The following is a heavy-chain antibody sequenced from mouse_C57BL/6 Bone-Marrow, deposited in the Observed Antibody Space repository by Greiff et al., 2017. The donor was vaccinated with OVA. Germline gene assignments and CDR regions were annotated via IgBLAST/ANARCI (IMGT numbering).Heavy chain of an antibody. D-gene: IGHD2-3*01. CDR3: ARDGYYPHWYFDV. CDR1: GYTFTSYT. J-gene: IGHJ1*03. CDR2: INPSSGYT. Sequence: LVESGAELARPGASVKMSCKASGYTFTSYTMHWVKQRPGQGLEWIGYINPSSGYTKYNQKFKDKATLTADKSSSTAYMQLSSLTSEDSAVYYCARDGYYPHWYFDVWGTGTTVTVSS. V-gene: IGHV1-4*01.